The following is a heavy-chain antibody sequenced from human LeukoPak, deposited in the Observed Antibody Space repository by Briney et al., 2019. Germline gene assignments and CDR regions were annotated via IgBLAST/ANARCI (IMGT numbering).Heavy chain of an antibody. D-gene: IGHD3-22*01. CDR2: IYYSGST. CDR3: AGPISGGYYYVVIRDAFDT. CDR1: GGSISSSSYY. V-gene: IGHV4-39*01. Sequence: PSETLSLTCTVSGGSISSSSYYWGWLRQPPGTGLEWLGSIYYSGSTYYNPSLKSRVTISVDTSKNQFSLKLSSVTAADTAVYYCAGPISGGYYYVVIRDAFDTWGQGTMVTVSS. J-gene: IGHJ3*02.